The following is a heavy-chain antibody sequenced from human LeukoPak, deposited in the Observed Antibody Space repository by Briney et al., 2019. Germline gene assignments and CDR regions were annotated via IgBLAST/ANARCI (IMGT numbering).Heavy chain of an antibody. J-gene: IGHJ4*02. CDR2: IWFDGSNK. V-gene: IGHV3-33*01. D-gene: IGHD5-18*01. CDR3: ARDRGYSYGHCFDY. CDR1: GFTLSSYG. Sequence: GGTLRLSCAASGFTLSSYGMHWVRQAPGKGLEWVALIWFDGSNKYYADSVKGRFTISRDNSKNTLYLQMDSLRDEDTAVYYCARDRGYSYGHCFDYWGQGTLVTVSS.